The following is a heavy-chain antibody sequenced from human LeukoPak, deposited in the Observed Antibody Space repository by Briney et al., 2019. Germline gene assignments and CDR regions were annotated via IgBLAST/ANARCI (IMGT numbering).Heavy chain of an antibody. CDR2: IYYSGST. J-gene: IGHJ6*03. V-gene: IGHV4-59*08. Sequence: SETLSLTCTVSGGSISSYYWSWIRQPPGKGLEWIGYIYYSGSTNYNPSLKSRVTISVVTSKNQFSLKLSSVTAADTAVYYCARGDYYYYMDVWGKGTTVTVSS. CDR3: ARGDYYYYMDV. CDR1: GGSISSYY.